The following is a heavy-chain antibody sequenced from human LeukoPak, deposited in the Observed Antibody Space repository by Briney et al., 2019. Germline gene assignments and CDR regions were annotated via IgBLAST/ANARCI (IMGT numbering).Heavy chain of an antibody. V-gene: IGHV4-61*09. Sequence: SETLSLTCTVSGGSISSGSNYWSWIRQPAGKGLEWIGHIYTSGSTKYNPSLKSRVTISVDTSKNQFSLKLTSVTAAGTAMYYCARYSAGRYDFWSGYFHAFDIWGQGTMVTVSS. CDR3: ARYSAGRYDFWSGYFHAFDI. CDR1: GGSISSGSNY. CDR2: IYTSGST. D-gene: IGHD3-3*01. J-gene: IGHJ3*02.